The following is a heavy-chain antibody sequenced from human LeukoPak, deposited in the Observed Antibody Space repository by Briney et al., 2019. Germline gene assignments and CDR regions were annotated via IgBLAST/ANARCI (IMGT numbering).Heavy chain of an antibody. D-gene: IGHD2-15*01. CDR1: GGTFSSYA. CDR2: IIPILGIA. J-gene: IGHJ4*02. CDR3: ATQDSFQGDY. Sequence: SVKVSYKASGGTFSSYAISWVRQAPGQGLEWMGRIIPILGIANYAQKFQGRVTITADKSTSTAYMELSSLRSEDTAVYYCATQDSFQGDYWGQGTLVTVSS. V-gene: IGHV1-69*04.